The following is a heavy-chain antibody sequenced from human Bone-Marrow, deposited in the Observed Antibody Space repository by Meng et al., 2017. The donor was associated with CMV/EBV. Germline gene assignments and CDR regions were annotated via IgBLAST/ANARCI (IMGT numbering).Heavy chain of an antibody. J-gene: IGHJ6*01. CDR1: GFAFSSYS. CDR2: ISSSSSYI. V-gene: IGHV3-21*01. D-gene: IGHD6-13*01. Sequence: GESLKISCAASGFAFSSYSMNWVRQAPGKGLEWVSSISSSSSYIYYADSVKGRFTISRDNAKNSLYLQMNSLRAEDTAVYYCARGGAGTDGMDVWGPGPTVTCYS. CDR3: ARGGAGTDGMDV.